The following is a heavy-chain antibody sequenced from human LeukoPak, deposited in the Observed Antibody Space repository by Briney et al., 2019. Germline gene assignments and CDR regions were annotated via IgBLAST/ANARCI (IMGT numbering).Heavy chain of an antibody. CDR3: ARVHCTTTSCHFDY. CDR2: ISYDGSNK. Sequence: PGGSLRLSCAASGFTFSSYAIHWVRQAPGKGLEWVAVISYDGSNKYYADSVKGRFTISRDNSKNTVYLQMNSLRGEDTAVYYCARVHCTTTSCHFDYWGQGTLVTVSS. J-gene: IGHJ4*02. V-gene: IGHV3-30-3*01. CDR1: GFTFSSYA. D-gene: IGHD2-2*01.